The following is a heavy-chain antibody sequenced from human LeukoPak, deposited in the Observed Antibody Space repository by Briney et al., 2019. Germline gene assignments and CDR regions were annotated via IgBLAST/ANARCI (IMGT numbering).Heavy chain of an antibody. CDR1: GFTFSSYA. CDR2: ISYDGSNK. D-gene: IGHD5-18*01. J-gene: IGHJ4*02. CDR3: ARDWRYGQKFDY. V-gene: IGHV3-30*04. Sequence: GGSLRLSCAASGFTFSSYAMHWVRQAPGKGLEWVAVISYDGSNKYYADSVKGRFTISRDNSKNTLYLQMNSLRAEDTAVYYCARDWRYGQKFDYWGQGTLVTVSS.